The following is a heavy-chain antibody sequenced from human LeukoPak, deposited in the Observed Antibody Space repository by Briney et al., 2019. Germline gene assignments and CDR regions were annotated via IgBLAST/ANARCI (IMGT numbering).Heavy chain of an antibody. V-gene: IGHV4-4*09. CDR3: AREGACSSTSCLNWFDP. J-gene: IGHJ5*02. CDR2: IYTSGST. D-gene: IGHD2-2*01. CDR1: GGSTSSYY. Sequence: SETLSLTCTVSGGSTSSYYWSWIRQPPGKGLEWIGYIYTSGSTNYNPSLKSRVTISVDTSKNQFSLKLSSVTAADTAVYYSAREGACSSTSCLNWFDPWGQGTLVTVSS.